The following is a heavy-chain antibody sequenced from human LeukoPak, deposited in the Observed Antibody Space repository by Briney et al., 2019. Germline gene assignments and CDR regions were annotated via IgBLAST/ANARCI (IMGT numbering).Heavy chain of an antibody. J-gene: IGHJ4*02. D-gene: IGHD3-22*01. CDR3: ARWDYDSSGYALYYFDY. V-gene: IGHV7-4-1*02. Sequence: ASVKVSCKASDYTFTSYGISWVRQAPGQGLEWMGWINTYTGNPTYAQGFTGRFVFSLDTSVSTAYLQISSLKAEDTAVYYCARWDYDSSGYALYYFDYWGQGTLVTVSS. CDR1: DYTFTSYG. CDR2: INTYTGNP.